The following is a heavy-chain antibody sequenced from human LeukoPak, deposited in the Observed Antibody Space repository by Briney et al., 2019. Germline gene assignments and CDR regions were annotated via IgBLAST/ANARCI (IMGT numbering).Heavy chain of an antibody. CDR3: AKQTSWYYYGSGSRSPDAFDI. CDR1: GFTFNNYA. V-gene: IGHV3-23*01. Sequence: PGGSLRLSCVASGFTFNNYAMTWVRQTPGKGLEWVSVISGSGGSTDYADSVKGRFTISRDKSKNTLYVQMNSLRAEDTAVYYCAKQTSWYYYGSGSRSPDAFDIWGQGTMVTVSS. D-gene: IGHD3-10*01. J-gene: IGHJ3*02. CDR2: ISGSGGST.